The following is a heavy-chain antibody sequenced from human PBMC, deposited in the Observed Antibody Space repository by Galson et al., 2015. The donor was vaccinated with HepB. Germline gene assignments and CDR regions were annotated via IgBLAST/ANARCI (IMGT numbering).Heavy chain of an antibody. J-gene: IGHJ4*02. Sequence: QSGAEVKKPGESLRISCKGSGYSFTSYWISWVRQMPGKGLEWMGRIDPSDSYTNYSPSFQGHVTISADKSISTAYLQWSSLKASDTAIYYCARHRSWSAPPDYWGQGTLVTVSS. CDR2: IDPSDSYT. D-gene: IGHD6-13*01. CDR1: GYSFTSYW. V-gene: IGHV5-10-1*01. CDR3: ARHRSWSAPPDY.